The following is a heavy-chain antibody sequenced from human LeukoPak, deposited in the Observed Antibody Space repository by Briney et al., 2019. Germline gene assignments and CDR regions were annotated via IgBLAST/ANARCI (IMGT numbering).Heavy chain of an antibody. Sequence: SETLSLTCAVYGGSFSGYYWSWIRQPPGKGLEWIGEINHSGSTNYNPSLKSRVTISVDTSKSQFSLKLSSVTAADTAVYYCARDYCSSTSCYGFDYWGQGTLVTVSS. CDR1: GGSFSGYY. J-gene: IGHJ4*02. CDR2: INHSGST. CDR3: ARDYCSSTSCYGFDY. D-gene: IGHD2-2*01. V-gene: IGHV4-34*01.